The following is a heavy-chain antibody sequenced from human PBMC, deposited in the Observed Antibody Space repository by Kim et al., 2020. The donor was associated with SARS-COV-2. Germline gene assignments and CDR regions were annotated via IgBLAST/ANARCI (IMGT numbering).Heavy chain of an antibody. D-gene: IGHD3-22*01. Sequence: SETLSLTCTVSGGSISNYYWSWIRQPPGKGLEWIGYIYYSGSTNYNPSLKSRVTISLDRSKNQFSLKLSSATAADTAVYFCARDYYDRRGFFGYYYGMDV. CDR1: GGSISNYY. CDR2: IYYSGST. CDR3: ARDYYDRRGFFGYYYGMDV. J-gene: IGHJ6*01. V-gene: IGHV4-59*13.